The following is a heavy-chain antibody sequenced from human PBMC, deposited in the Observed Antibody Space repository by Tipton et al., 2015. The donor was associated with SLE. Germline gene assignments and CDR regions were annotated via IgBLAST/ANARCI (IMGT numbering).Heavy chain of an antibody. Sequence: QSGPGVKKPGSSVRVSCKTSGGTFTNYAFNWVRQAPGQGLEWVGKIVPLFGTTDYAPNFQGRVTFTADKSTKTAYMEVSSLTSVDSAVYYCSAASSPRDYYMDVWGKGTAVSVSS. J-gene: IGHJ6*03. CDR3: SAASSPRDYYMDV. CDR1: GGTFTNYA. V-gene: IGHV1-69*06. D-gene: IGHD2-2*01. CDR2: IVPLFGTT.